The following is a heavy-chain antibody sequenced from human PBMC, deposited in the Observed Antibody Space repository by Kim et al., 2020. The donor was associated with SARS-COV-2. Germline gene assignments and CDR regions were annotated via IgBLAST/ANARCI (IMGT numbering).Heavy chain of an antibody. CDR2: VRSNGET. J-gene: IGHJ4*02. Sequence: GGSLRLSCSASGFTLSSHIMHWVRQAPGKGLKFVSGVRSNGETFYADSVKGRFTVSRDNSRNTLYLQMNSLKAVDSAVYYCVRDAVGFDYWGQGILVTVSS. CDR3: VRDAVGFDY. CDR1: GFTLSSHI. V-gene: IGHV3-64D*09.